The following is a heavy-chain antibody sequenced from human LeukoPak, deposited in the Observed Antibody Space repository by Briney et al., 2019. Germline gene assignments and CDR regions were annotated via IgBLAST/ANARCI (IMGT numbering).Heavy chain of an antibody. CDR2: IIPILGIA. Sequence: GASVKVSCKASGGTFSSYTISWVRQAPGQRLEWMGRIIPILGIANYAQKFQGRVTITADKSTSTAYMEMGSLRSEDTAVYYCARDGEDIVVVPAAIRYYYYYMDVWGKGTTVTVSS. CDR3: ARDGEDIVVVPAAIRYYYYYMDV. CDR1: GGTFSSYT. J-gene: IGHJ6*03. V-gene: IGHV1-69*04. D-gene: IGHD2-2*01.